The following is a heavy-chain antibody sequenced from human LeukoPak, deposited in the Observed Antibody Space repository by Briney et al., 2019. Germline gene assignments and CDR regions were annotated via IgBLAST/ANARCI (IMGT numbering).Heavy chain of an antibody. D-gene: IGHD6-13*01. CDR3: ARDYIAAENWFDP. V-gene: IGHV3-11*01. CDR1: GFTFSDYY. Sequence: GGSLRLSCAASGFTFSDYYMSWIRQAPGKGLEWVSYISSSGSTKYYADSVKGRFTISRDNAKNSLYLQMNSLRAEDTAVYYCARDYIAAENWFDPWGQGTLVTVSS. CDR2: ISSSGSTK. J-gene: IGHJ5*02.